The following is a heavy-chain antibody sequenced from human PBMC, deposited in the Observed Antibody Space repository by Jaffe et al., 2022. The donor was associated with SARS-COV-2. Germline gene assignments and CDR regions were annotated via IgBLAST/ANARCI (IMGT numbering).Heavy chain of an antibody. J-gene: IGHJ4*02. CDR2: IYSGGST. CDR3: ARGFADYYDSSGYYEDY. Sequence: EVQLVESGGGLVQPGGSLRLSCAASGFTVSSNYMSWVRQAPGKGLEWVSVIYSGGSTYYADSVKGRFTISRHNSKNTLYLQMNSLRAEDTAVYYCARGFADYYDSSGYYEDYWGQGTLVTVSS. D-gene: IGHD3-22*01. V-gene: IGHV3-53*04. CDR1: GFTVSSNY.